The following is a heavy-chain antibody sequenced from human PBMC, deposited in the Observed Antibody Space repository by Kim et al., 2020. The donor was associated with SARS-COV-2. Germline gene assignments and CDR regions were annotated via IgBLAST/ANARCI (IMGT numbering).Heavy chain of an antibody. V-gene: IGHV3-21*01. CDR3: AREADDSSGSPSGMDV. Sequence: GGSLRLSCAASGFTFSSYSMNWVRQAPGKGLEWVSSISSSSSYIYYADSVKGRFTISRDNAKNSLYLQMNSLRAEDTAVYYCAREADDSSGSPSGMDVWGQETTVTVSS. CDR2: ISSSSSYI. CDR1: GFTFSSYS. J-gene: IGHJ6*02. D-gene: IGHD3-22*01.